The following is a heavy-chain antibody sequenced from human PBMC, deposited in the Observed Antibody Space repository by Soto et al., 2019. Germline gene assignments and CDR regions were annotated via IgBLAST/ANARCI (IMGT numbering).Heavy chain of an antibody. CDR3: AGEGLRYFEWLGPDYYYGMDV. CDR2: ISSSGSTI. Sequence: PGGSLRLSXAASGFTFSSYEMNWVRQAPGKGLEWVSYISSSGSTIYYADSVKGRFTISRDNAKNSLYLQMNSLRAEDTAVYYCAGEGLRYFEWLGPDYYYGMDVWGQGTTVTLSS. CDR1: GFTFSSYE. D-gene: IGHD3-9*01. V-gene: IGHV3-48*03. J-gene: IGHJ6*02.